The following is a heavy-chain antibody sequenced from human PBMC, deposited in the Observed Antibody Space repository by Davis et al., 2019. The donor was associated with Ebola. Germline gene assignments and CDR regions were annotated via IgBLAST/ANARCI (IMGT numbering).Heavy chain of an antibody. CDR1: GYTFTNYY. Sequence: AASVKVSCKASGYTFTNYYMHWVRQAPGQGLEWMGWINTITGNPTYAQGFTGRFVFSLDTSVSTTYLQISSLKAEDTAVYYCSRGVYQFDYWGQGTLVTVSS. D-gene: IGHD6-13*01. V-gene: IGHV7-4-1*02. CDR2: INTITGNP. CDR3: SRGVYQFDY. J-gene: IGHJ4*02.